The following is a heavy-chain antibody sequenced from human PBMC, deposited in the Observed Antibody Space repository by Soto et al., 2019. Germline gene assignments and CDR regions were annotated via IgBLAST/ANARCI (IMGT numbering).Heavy chain of an antibody. CDR1: GYTFTSYG. Sequence: QVQLVQSGAEVKKPGASVKVSCKASGYTFTSYGISWLRQAPGQGLEWMGWIRAYNGKTIYAQKFQDRVTMTTDTSTSTAYVDLRSLRSDDTAVYYCARDLPTMGLGINFWDHWGQGTLVTVSS. J-gene: IGHJ4*02. V-gene: IGHV1-18*01. CDR2: IRAYNGKT. CDR3: ARDLPTMGLGINFWDH. D-gene: IGHD3-3*01.